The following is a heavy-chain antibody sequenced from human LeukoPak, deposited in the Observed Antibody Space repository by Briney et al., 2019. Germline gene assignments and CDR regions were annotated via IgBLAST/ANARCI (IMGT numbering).Heavy chain of an antibody. CDR1: GFIFSSYW. D-gene: IGHD2/OR15-2a*01. J-gene: IGHJ6*02. CDR3: ASEIWPYYYGMDV. V-gene: IGHV3-7*01. Sequence: PGGSLRLSCAASGFIFSSYWMTWVRQAPGMGLEWVANIRQDGSEEYYVDSVQGRFTISRDNAKNSLYLQMNSLRAEDTAVYYCASEIWPYYYGMDVWGQGTTVTVSS. CDR2: IRQDGSEE.